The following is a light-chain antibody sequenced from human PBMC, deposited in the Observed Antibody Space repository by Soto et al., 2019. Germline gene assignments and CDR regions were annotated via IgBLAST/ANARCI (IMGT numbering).Light chain of an antibody. Sequence: QSALTQPASVSGSPGQSITISCTGTISDVGNYALVSWYQHHPRKAPKIVIHEGTKRPSGVYNRFSGSKSDNTASPTISGLQAEDEADYYCCSYASSGVLFGGGTKLTVL. CDR3: CSYASSGVL. J-gene: IGLJ2*01. CDR1: ISDVGNYAL. V-gene: IGLV2-23*01. CDR2: EGT.